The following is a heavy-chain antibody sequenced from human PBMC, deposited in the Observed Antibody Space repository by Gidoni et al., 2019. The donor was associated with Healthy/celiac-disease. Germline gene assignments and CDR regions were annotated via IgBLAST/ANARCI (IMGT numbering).Heavy chain of an antibody. J-gene: IGHJ6*02. V-gene: IGHV3-20*01. D-gene: IGHD6-13*01. CDR1: GFTFADYG. CDR3: ARAAHSSSWYVDARPYYYGMDV. CDR2: INWNGGST. Sequence: EVQLVESGGGVVRPGGSLRLSCAASGFTFADYGMSWVRQAPGKGLDWVSGINWNGGSTGYADSVKGRFTISRDNAKNSLYLQMNSLRAEDTALYHCARAAHSSSWYVDARPYYYGMDVWGQGTTVTVSS.